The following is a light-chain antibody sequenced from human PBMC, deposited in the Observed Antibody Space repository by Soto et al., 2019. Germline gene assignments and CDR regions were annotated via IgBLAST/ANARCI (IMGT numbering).Light chain of an antibody. CDR3: QQRSNLLT. Sequence: EIVLTQSPCTLSLSPGERAPLSCRASQSVSNNYLAWYQQKPGQAPRLLIYDASNRATGIPARFSGSGSGTDFTLTISSLEPEDFAVYYCQQRSNLLTFGGGTKVDIK. V-gene: IGKV3-11*01. CDR2: DAS. J-gene: IGKJ4*01. CDR1: QSVSNNY.